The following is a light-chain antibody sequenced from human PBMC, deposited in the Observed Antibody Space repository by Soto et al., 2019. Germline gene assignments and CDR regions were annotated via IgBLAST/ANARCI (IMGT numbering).Light chain of an antibody. CDR3: QQSYSTPGT. V-gene: IGKV1-39*01. Sequence: DIQMTQSPSSLSSSVGDRFAITCLASQSISSYLNWYQQKPGKAPKLLIYAASSLQSGVPSRFSGSGSGTDFTLTISSLQPEDFATYYCQQSYSTPGTFGQGTRLEIK. J-gene: IGKJ5*01. CDR1: QSISSY. CDR2: AAS.